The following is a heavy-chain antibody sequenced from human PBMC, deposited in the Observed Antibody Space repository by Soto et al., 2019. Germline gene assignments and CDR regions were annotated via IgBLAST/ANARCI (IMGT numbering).Heavy chain of an antibody. D-gene: IGHD1-26*01. V-gene: IGHV2-26*01. CDR2: IFSNDEK. CDR3: ARIRVGATPYDAFDI. Sequence: QVTLKESGPVLVKPTETLTLTCTVSGFSLSNARMGVSWIRQPPGKALEWLAHIFSNDEKSYNTSLKSRLTISKDTSTSQVVLTMTNMDPVDTATYYGARIRVGATPYDAFDIWGQGTMVTVSS. J-gene: IGHJ3*02. CDR1: GFSLSNARMG.